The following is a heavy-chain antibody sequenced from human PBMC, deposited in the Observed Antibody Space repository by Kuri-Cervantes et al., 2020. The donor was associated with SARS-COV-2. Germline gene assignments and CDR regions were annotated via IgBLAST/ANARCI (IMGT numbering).Heavy chain of an antibody. CDR1: GFTFSSYG. Sequence: GESLKISCAASGFTFSSYGMHWVRQAPGKGLEWVSAISGSGGSTYYADSVKGRFTISRDNSKNTLYLQMNSLRAEDTAVYYCAKDSGYQLHYVYYYYGMDVWGQGTTVTVSS. CDR2: ISGSGGST. D-gene: IGHD2-2*01. CDR3: AKDSGYQLHYVYYYYGMDV. V-gene: IGHV3-23*01. J-gene: IGHJ6*02.